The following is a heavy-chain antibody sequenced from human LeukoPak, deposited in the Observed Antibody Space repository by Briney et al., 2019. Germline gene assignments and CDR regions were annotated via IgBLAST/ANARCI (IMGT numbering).Heavy chain of an antibody. J-gene: IGHJ4*02. CDR2: IYTSGST. D-gene: IGHD6-13*01. CDR3: ARDGVENSSWYPLDS. V-gene: IGHV4-4*07. Sequence: PSETLSLTCTVSGASISSYYWSWVRQPAGEGLEWIGRIYTSGSTNYKPSLKSRVTMSVDTSKNQFSLKLTSVTAADTPVYYCARDGVENSSWYPLDSWGPGTLVTVSS. CDR1: GASISSYY.